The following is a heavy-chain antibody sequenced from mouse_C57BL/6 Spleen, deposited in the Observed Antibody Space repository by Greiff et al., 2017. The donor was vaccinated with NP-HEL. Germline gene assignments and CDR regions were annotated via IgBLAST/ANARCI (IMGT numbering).Heavy chain of an antibody. V-gene: IGHV1-4*01. Sequence: VQLQQSGAELARPGASVKMSCKASGYTFTSYTMHWVKQRPGQGLEWIGYINPSSGYTKYNQKFKDKATLTADKSSSTAYMHLSSLTSEYSAVDYCAKTDGYGYYAMDYWGQGTSVTVSS. D-gene: IGHD2-2*01. CDR1: GYTFTSYT. CDR3: AKTDGYGYYAMDY. CDR2: INPSSGYT. J-gene: IGHJ4*01.